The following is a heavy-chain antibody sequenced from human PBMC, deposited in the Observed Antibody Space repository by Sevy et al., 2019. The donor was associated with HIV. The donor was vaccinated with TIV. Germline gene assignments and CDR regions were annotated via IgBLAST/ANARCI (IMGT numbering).Heavy chain of an antibody. V-gene: IGHV2-5*02. D-gene: IGHD4-17*01. Sequence: SGPTLVKPTQTLTLTCTFSGFSLNTSGVGVGWIRQPPGKALEWLALIYWDDNKRYSPSLRSRLTITKDTSKNQVVLTMTNMDPVDTATYYCAHSLYGDYIGGYFDYWGQGTLVTVSS. CDR1: GFSLNTSGVG. CDR3: AHSLYGDYIGGYFDY. CDR2: IYWDDNK. J-gene: IGHJ4*02.